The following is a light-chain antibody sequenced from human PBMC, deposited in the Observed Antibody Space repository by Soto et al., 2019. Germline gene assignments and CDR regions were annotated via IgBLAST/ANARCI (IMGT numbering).Light chain of an antibody. Sequence: QSALTQPPSASGSPGQSVTISCTWTSSDVGGYNYVSWYQQHPGKAPKLIIYEFNKRPSGVPNRFSGSKSGNTASLTVSGLQAEDEADYYCSSYAGSNNYVFGAGTKVNVL. J-gene: IGLJ1*01. CDR1: SSDVGGYNY. V-gene: IGLV2-8*01. CDR2: EFN. CDR3: SSYAGSNNYV.